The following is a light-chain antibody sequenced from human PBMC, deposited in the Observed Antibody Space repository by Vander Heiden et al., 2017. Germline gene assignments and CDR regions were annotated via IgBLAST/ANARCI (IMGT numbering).Light chain of an antibody. J-gene: IGLJ2*01. CDR2: VNN. V-gene: IGLV1-40*01. CDR3: QSYDRRLSGWTV. CDR1: SSNIGAGYD. Sequence: QSVLTQPPSVSGAPGQRVTISCTGSSSNIGAGYDVHWYQQLPGAAPKLLIYVNNNRPAGVPDRFSGTKSGTSASLVITGLQDSDEADYYCQSYDRRLSGWTVFGGGTRLTVL.